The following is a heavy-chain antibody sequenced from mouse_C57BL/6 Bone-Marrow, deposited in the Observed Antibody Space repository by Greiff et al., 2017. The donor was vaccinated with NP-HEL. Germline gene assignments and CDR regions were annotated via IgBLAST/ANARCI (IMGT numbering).Heavy chain of an antibody. D-gene: IGHD2-3*01. Sequence: VQLQQSGPELVKPGASVKMSCKASGYTFTDYNMHWVKQSHGKSLEWIGYINPNNGGTSSNQKFKGKATLTVNKSSSTAYMALRSLTSEDSAVYYCAKRGYDGYYDYAMDYWGQGTSVTVSS. J-gene: IGHJ4*01. CDR2: INPNNGGT. V-gene: IGHV1-22*01. CDR3: AKRGYDGYYDYAMDY. CDR1: GYTFTDYN.